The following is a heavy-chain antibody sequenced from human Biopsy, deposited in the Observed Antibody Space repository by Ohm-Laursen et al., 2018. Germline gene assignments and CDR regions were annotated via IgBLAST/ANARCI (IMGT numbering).Heavy chain of an antibody. V-gene: IGHV1-24*01. J-gene: IGHJ4*02. Sequence: SVKVSCKVSGYTLTELSMHWVRQAPGQGLEWMGGFAPENGKTVYAQNFQARVSVTEDTSTDTAYMELRSLRSEDTAVYYCAADINVWNVNYWGQGTQVTVSS. CDR3: AADINVWNVNY. D-gene: IGHD1-1*01. CDR2: FAPENGKT. CDR1: GYTLTELS.